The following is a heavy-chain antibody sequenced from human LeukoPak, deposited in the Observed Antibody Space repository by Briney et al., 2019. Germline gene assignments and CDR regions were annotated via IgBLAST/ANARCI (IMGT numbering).Heavy chain of an antibody. CDR1: GDSISTSRYY. CDR3: AWGRQLNFFDL. V-gene: IGHV4-39*07. Sequence: SETLSLTCTVAGDSISTSRYYWGRLRQPPGKGLQWIGSIFSTGSTYYNPSLKSRVTISIDTSKNHFSLRLNSVTAADTAVYYCAWGRQLNFFDLWGQGTLVTVSS. D-gene: IGHD2-2*01. J-gene: IGHJ4*02. CDR2: IFSTGST.